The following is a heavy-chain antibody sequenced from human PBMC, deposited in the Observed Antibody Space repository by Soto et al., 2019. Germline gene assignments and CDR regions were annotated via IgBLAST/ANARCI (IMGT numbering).Heavy chain of an antibody. CDR1: GFTFSSYA. D-gene: IGHD4-17*01. CDR2: ITGSGGST. Sequence: EVQLLESGGGLVQPGGSLRLSCAASGFTFSSYAMSWVRQAPGKGLEWVSAITGSGGSTYYADSVKGRFTISRDNSKNTVYLQMNSLRAEDTAVYYCAKDRNGDTWDEAFDVWGQGTMVTVSS. V-gene: IGHV3-23*01. CDR3: AKDRNGDTWDEAFDV. J-gene: IGHJ3*01.